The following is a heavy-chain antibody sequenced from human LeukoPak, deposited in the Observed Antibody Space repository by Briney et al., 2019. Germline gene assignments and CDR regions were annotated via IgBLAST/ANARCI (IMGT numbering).Heavy chain of an antibody. CDR3: ARGRRSGISAFDI. CDR2: IDSFGSGA. Sequence: GGSLRLSCAASGFSFSSYWMHWVRQAPGKGLVWVSRIDSFGSGATYADSVKGRFTVSRDNAKNSLFLQMNSLRAEDTAVYYCARGRRSGISAFDIWGQGTMVTVSS. CDR1: GFSFSSYW. J-gene: IGHJ3*02. D-gene: IGHD3-3*02. V-gene: IGHV3-74*03.